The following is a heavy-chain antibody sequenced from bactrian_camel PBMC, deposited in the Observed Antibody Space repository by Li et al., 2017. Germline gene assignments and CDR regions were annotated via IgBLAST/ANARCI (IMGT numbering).Heavy chain of an antibody. CDR2: ITWSDDYT. CDR1: GFTFSSYA. J-gene: IGHJ6*01. CDR3: ATDLFGY. Sequence: VQLVESGGGLVQPGGSLRLSCAASGFTFSSYAMTWVRQAPGKGLEWVSSITWSDDYTNYADSVKGRFTISRDNAKNTLYLLMNSLKTEDTAVYYCATDLFGYWGQGTQVTVS. V-gene: IGHV3S42*01.